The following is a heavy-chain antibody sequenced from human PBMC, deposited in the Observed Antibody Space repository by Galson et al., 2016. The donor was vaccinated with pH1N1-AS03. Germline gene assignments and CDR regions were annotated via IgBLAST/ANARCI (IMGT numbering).Heavy chain of an antibody. V-gene: IGHV3-23*01. J-gene: IGHJ4*02. D-gene: IGHD2-2*01. CDR3: AKCDVSCQHSTLDD. Sequence: SLRLSCAASGFIFSGNSMSWVRQAPGKGLEWVAAISPTGETTPYADSVKGRFIISRDNSKNTLFLEMDSLRAEDTAVDYCAKCDVSCQHSTLDDWGQGTLVTVSS. CDR1: GFIFSGNS. CDR2: ISPTGETT.